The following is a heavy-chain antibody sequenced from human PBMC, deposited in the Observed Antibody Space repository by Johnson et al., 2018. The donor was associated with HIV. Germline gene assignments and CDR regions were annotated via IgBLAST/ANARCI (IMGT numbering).Heavy chain of an antibody. CDR1: GFTFSSYG. V-gene: IGHV3-30*03. D-gene: IGHD2-2*01. J-gene: IGHJ3*02. Sequence: QVLLVESGGGVVQPGRSLRLSCAASGFTFSSYGMHWVRQAPGKGLEWVALISYDGSNKYYADSVKGRFTISRDNSKNTLYLQMNSLRAEDTAVYYCARDLEDIVVVPAAIGAFDIWGQGTMVTVSS. CDR3: ARDLEDIVVVPAAIGAFDI. CDR2: ISYDGSNK.